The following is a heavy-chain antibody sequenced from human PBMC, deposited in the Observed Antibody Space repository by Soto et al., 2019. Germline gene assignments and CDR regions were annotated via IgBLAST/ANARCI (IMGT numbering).Heavy chain of an antibody. D-gene: IGHD4-4*01. V-gene: IGHV4-59*08. CDR3: ARHSNRNYGLYYFDF. CDR1: GGSISSSNW. CDR2: IYYSGST. J-gene: IGHJ4*02. Sequence: SETLSLTCAVSGGSISSSNWWSWIRQPPGKGLEWIGYIYYSGSTKYNPSLKSRVTMSVDTSNNQFSLKVSSVTAADTAVYYCARHSNRNYGLYYFDFWGLGALVTVSS.